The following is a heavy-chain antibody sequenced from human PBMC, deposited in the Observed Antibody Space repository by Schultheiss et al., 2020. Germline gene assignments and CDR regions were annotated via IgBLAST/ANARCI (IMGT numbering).Heavy chain of an antibody. V-gene: IGHV3-23*01. Sequence: GSLKLSFAAPGFTFSSYAMSWVRQAPGKGLEWVSAISGSGGSTYYADSVKGRFTISRDNAKNSLYLQMNSLRAEDTAVYYCASLDGAPVDYGLDVWGQGTTVTVAS. J-gene: IGHJ6*02. CDR2: ISGSGGST. CDR3: ASLDGAPVDYGLDV. D-gene: IGHD1-26*01. CDR1: GFTFSSYA.